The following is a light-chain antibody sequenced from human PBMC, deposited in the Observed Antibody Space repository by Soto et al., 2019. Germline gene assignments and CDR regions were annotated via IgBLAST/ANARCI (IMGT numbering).Light chain of an antibody. Sequence: EIVLTQSPATLSLSPGERATLSCWASLRVSSSYLAWYQQKPGQAPRLLLYDASSRATGIPDRFSGSGSRTDVALTISGLEPEDFAVYYCQQYGSSPRTFGGGTQVEIK. J-gene: IGKJ4*01. CDR3: QQYGSSPRT. CDR1: LRVSSSY. CDR2: DAS. V-gene: IGKV3D-20*01.